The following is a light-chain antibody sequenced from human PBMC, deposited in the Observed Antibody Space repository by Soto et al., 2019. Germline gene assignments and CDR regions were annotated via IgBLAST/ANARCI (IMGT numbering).Light chain of an antibody. J-gene: IGKJ5*01. Sequence: DIVMTQSPLSLPVTPGEPASISCRSSQSLLHSNGYNYLDWYLQKPGQSPQLLSYLGSNLASGVPDRFSGSESGTDFTLKSSRVEAEDVGVYYCMEALQTPQVTFGQGKRLAIK. CDR1: QSLLHSNGYNY. CDR2: LGS. V-gene: IGKV2-28*01. CDR3: MEALQTPQVT.